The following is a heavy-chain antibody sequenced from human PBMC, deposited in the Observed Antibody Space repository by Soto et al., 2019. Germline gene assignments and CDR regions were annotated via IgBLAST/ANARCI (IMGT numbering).Heavy chain of an antibody. CDR3: AKSLAVAGEPVGY. D-gene: IGHD6-19*01. Sequence: GGSLRLSCAASGFTFDDYAMHWVRQAPGKGLEWVSGISWNSGSIGYADSVKGRFTISRDNAKNSLYLQMNSLRAEDTPLYYCAKSLAVAGEPVGYWGQGTLVTVSS. CDR2: ISWNSGSI. V-gene: IGHV3-9*01. CDR1: GFTFDDYA. J-gene: IGHJ4*02.